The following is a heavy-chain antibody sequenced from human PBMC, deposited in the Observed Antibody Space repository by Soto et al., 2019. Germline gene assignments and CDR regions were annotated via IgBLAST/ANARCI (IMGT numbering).Heavy chain of an antibody. V-gene: IGHV1-8*01. CDR1: GYTFTSYY. J-gene: IGHJ5*02. CDR2: MNPNSGNT. CDR3: ASDEAHCSARSFSDP. Sequence: GAAVKLSCKACGYTFTSYYINWGRQATGRGIQWMRWMNPNSGNTGYAQKLQVRVTMTRNTSISTAYMELSSLTSEDTAVYYCASDEAHCSARSFSDPRG. D-gene: IGHD2-15*01.